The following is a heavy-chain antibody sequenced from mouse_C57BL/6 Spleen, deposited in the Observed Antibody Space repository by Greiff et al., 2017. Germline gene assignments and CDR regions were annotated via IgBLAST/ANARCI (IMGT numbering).Heavy chain of an antibody. J-gene: IGHJ2*01. D-gene: IGHD2-3*01. V-gene: IGHV1-52*01. CDR2: LDPSDSET. CDR3: ARDGLATYFDY. CDR1: GYTFTSYW. Sequence: QVQLQQSGAELVRPGSSVKLSCKASGYTFTSYWMHWVKQRPIQGLEWIGNLDPSDSETPYNPKFKAKATLTVDKSSSTAYMQLSSLTSADSACDDGARDGLATYFDYWGQGTTLTVSS.